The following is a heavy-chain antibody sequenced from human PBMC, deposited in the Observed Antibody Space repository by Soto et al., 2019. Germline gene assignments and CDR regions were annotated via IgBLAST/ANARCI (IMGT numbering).Heavy chain of an antibody. CDR2: IYYSGST. CDR3: ARATGGVGTGYYAGFGY. D-gene: IGHD2-21*02. Sequence: SETLSLTCTVSGGSISSYYWNWIRQPPGKGLEWIGYIYYSGSTNFNPSLKSRVTTSVDTSKNQFSLKLSSVTAADTAVYYCARATGGVGTGYYAGFGYWGQGTLVT. V-gene: IGHV4-59*01. CDR1: GGSISSYY. J-gene: IGHJ4*02.